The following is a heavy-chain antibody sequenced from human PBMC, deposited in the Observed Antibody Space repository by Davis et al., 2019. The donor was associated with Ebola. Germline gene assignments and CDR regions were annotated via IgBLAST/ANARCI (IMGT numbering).Heavy chain of an antibody. CDR2: ISSSGSTI. J-gene: IGHJ4*02. CDR3: ARDSSKLVGASDFGY. V-gene: IGHV3-11*01. CDR1: GFIFSDHY. Sequence: GESLKISCAASGFIFSDHYMSWIRQAPGKGLEWVSYISSSGSTIYYADSVKGRFTISRDNAKNSLYLQMNSLRAEDTAVYYCARDSSKLVGASDFGYWGQGTLVTVSS. D-gene: IGHD1-26*01.